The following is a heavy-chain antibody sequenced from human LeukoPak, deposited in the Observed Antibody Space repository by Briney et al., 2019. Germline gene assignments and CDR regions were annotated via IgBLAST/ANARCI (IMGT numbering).Heavy chain of an antibody. CDR2: ISGSGGST. Sequence: QPGGSLRLSCAASGFTFSSYAMSWVRQAPGKGLERVSAISGSGGSTYYADSVKGRFTISRDNSKNTLYLQMNSLRAEDTAVYYCAKTGLIAAAGTWWFDPWGQGTLVTVSS. D-gene: IGHD6-13*01. CDR1: GFTFSSYA. CDR3: AKTGLIAAAGTWWFDP. V-gene: IGHV3-23*01. J-gene: IGHJ5*02.